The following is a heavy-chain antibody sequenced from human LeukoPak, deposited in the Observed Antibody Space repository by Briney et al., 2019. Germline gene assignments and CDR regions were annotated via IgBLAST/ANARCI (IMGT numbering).Heavy chain of an antibody. Sequence: SETLSLTCTVSGDTMNDYYWTWIRQPPGKGLDWIGYVHYSGSTNYNPSLKSRVTISLDTSKNQFSLKLSSVTAADTAVYYCARDRYCSGGVCYSGRFDPWGQGTLVIVSS. CDR2: VHYSGST. J-gene: IGHJ5*02. D-gene: IGHD2-15*01. V-gene: IGHV4-59*01. CDR1: GDTMNDYY. CDR3: ARDRYCSGGVCYSGRFDP.